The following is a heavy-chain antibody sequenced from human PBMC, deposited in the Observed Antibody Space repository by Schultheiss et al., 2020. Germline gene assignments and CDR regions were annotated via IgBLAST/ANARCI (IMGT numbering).Heavy chain of an antibody. CDR3: ARSQTGEDYYYYGMDV. Sequence: GESLKISCKGSGYSFTSYWIGWVRQMPGKGLEWMGIIYPGDSDTRYSPSFQGQVTISADKSISTAYLQWSSLKASDTAMYYCARSQTGEDYYYYGMDVWGQGTTVTVSS. CDR2: IYPGDSDT. CDR1: GYSFTSYW. V-gene: IGHV5-51*01. D-gene: IGHD7-27*01. J-gene: IGHJ6*02.